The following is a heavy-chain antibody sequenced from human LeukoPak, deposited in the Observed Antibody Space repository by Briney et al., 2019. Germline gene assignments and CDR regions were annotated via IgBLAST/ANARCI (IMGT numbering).Heavy chain of an antibody. CDR2: IRYDGSNK. CDR1: GITFSSYG. D-gene: IGHD6-6*01. Sequence: PGGSLRPSCAASGITFSSYGMHWFRQAPGKGLEWVAFIRYDGSNKYYADSVKGRFTISRDNSKNTLYLQMNSLRAEDTAVYYCARDSYSSSSCGQATQLTVSS. CDR3: ARDSYSSSS. J-gene: IGHJ5*02. V-gene: IGHV3-30*02.